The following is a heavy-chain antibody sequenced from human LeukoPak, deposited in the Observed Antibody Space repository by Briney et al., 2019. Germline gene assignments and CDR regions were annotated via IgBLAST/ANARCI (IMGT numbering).Heavy chain of an antibody. J-gene: IGHJ4*02. Sequence: SETLSLTCTVSGGSISSSSYYWGWIRQPPGKGLEWIGSIYYSGSTYYNPSLKSRVTISVDTSKNQFSLKLSSVTAADTAVYYCARLEAAVGIAAADYWGQGTLVTVSS. CDR1: GGSISSSSYY. V-gene: IGHV4-39*01. D-gene: IGHD6-13*01. CDR2: IYYSGST. CDR3: ARLEAAVGIAAADY.